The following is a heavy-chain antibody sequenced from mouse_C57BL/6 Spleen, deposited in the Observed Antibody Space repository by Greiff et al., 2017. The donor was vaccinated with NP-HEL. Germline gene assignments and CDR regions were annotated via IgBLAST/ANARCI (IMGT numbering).Heavy chain of an antibody. CDR3: ARSGYYDYEGFAY. J-gene: IGHJ3*01. CDR2: INPNYGTT. Sequence: EVKVVESGPELVKPGASVKISCKASGYSFTDYNMNWVKQSNGKSLEWIGVINPNYGTTSYNQKFKGKATLTVDQSSSTAYMQLNSLTSEDAAVDYCARSGYYDYEGFAYWGQGTLVTVSA. CDR1: GYSFTDYN. V-gene: IGHV1-39*01. D-gene: IGHD2-4*01.